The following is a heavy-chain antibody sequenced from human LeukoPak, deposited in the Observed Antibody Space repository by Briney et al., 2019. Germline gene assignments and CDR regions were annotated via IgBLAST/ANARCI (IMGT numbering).Heavy chain of an antibody. D-gene: IGHD2-21*01. CDR1: GFTFSDYT. CDR2: ISPSRGSI. V-gene: IGHV3-48*01. CDR3: ARDRDWAFDY. Sequence: GGSLRLSCAASGFTFSDYTLNCVGQAPGKGLEWLSYISPSRGSIAYADSVKGRFTISSDSAKNSVYLQINNLRAEDTAVYYCARDRDWAFDYWGQGILVTVSS. J-gene: IGHJ4*02.